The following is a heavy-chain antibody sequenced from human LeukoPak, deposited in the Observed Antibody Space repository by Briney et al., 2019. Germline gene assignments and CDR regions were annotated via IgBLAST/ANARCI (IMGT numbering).Heavy chain of an antibody. V-gene: IGHV1-18*01. J-gene: IGHJ5*02. D-gene: IGHD2-2*01. CDR2: ISAYNGNT. Sequence: ASVKVSCKASRYTFTSYGISWVRQAPGQGLEWMGWISAYNGNTNYAQKLQGRVTMTTDTSTSTAYMELRSLRSDDTAVYYCARLGTGTSWNWFDPWGQGTLVTVSS. CDR3: ARLGTGTSWNWFDP. CDR1: RYTFTSYG.